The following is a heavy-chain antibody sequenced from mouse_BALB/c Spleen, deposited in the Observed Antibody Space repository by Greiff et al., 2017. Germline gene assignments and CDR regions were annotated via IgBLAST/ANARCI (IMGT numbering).Heavy chain of an antibody. CDR3: ARELYGGYFDY. CDR2: ISSGGST. D-gene: IGHD2-12*01. Sequence: EVKLMESGGGLVKPGGSLKLSCAASGFTFSSYAMSWVRQTPEKRLEWVASISSGGSTYYPDSVKGRFTISRDNARNILYLQMSSLRSEDTAMYYCARELYGGYFDYWGQGTTLTVSS. V-gene: IGHV5-6-5*01. J-gene: IGHJ2*01. CDR1: GFTFSSYA.